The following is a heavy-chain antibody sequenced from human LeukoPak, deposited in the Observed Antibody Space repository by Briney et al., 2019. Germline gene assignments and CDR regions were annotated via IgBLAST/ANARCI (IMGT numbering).Heavy chain of an antibody. D-gene: IGHD2-2*01. V-gene: IGHV3-48*04. Sequence: RLSCAASGFTFSTYSMNWVRQAPGKGLAWVSYISSCSSNKYYAASVKGRFTISRDNAKNSLYLQMNSLRAEDTAVYYCARLTLGCSRTSCYAWGQGTLVTVSS. CDR2: ISSCSSNK. CDR3: ARLTLGCSRTSCYA. CDR1: GFTFSTYS. J-gene: IGHJ5*02.